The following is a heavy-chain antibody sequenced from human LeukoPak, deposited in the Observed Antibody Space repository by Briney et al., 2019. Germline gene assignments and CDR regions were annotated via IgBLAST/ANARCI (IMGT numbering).Heavy chain of an antibody. CDR1: GGSISSGGYS. Sequence: SETLSLTCAVSGGSISSGGYSWSWIRQPPGKGLEWIGYIYHSGSTYYNPSLKSRVTISVDRSKNQFSLKLSSVTAAGTAVYYCAREYGSGTLNWFDPWGQGTLVTVSP. CDR3: AREYGSGTLNWFDP. CDR2: IYHSGST. V-gene: IGHV4-30-2*01. J-gene: IGHJ5*02. D-gene: IGHD3-10*01.